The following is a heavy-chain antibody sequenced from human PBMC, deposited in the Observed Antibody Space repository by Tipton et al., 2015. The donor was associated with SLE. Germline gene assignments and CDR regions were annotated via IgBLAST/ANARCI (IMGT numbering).Heavy chain of an antibody. Sequence: TLSLTCAVSGGSISSSNWWSWVRQPPGKGLEWIGEIYHSGSTNYNPSLKSRVTISVDKSKNQFSLKLSSVTAADTAVYYCARVAPDCSGGSCYLYYFDYWGQGTLVTVSS. D-gene: IGHD2-15*01. CDR3: ARVAPDCSGGSCYLYYFDY. CDR1: GGSISSSNW. V-gene: IGHV4-4*02. CDR2: IYHSGST. J-gene: IGHJ4*02.